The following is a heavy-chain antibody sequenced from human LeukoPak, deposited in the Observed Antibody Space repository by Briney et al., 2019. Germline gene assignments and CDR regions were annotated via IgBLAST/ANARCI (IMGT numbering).Heavy chain of an antibody. CDR3: AGRAQTTGWSFDY. CDR2: IHTSGST. CDR1: GGSINSYY. D-gene: IGHD6-19*01. Sequence: SGTLSLTCIVSGGSINSYYWSWIRQPAGKGLEWIGQIHTSGSTNYNPSLKSRVAMSVDTSKNQFSLELSSVTAADTAVYYCAGRAQTTGWSFDYWGQGALVTVSS. V-gene: IGHV4-4*07. J-gene: IGHJ4*02.